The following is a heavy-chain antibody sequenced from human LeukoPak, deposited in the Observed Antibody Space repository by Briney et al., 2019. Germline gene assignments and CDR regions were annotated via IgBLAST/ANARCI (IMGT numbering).Heavy chain of an antibody. J-gene: IGHJ3*02. V-gene: IGHV3-23*01. CDR1: GFIFSSYG. CDR2: ISGSGSKT. CDR3: AKRLGSNDNAFDI. Sequence: PGGSLRLSCAASGFIFSSYGMSWVRQTPGKGLEWVSAISGSGSKTHYGDSVKGRFTISRDNSKNTLYLQMNSLRVEDTAVYYCAKRLGSNDNAFDIWGQGTTVTVSS. D-gene: IGHD2-15*01.